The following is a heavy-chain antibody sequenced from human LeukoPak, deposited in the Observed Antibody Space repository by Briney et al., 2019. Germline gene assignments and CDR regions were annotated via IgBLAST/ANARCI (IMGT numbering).Heavy chain of an antibody. D-gene: IGHD6-13*01. CDR3: AKSGMADSSSWRLYFDY. V-gene: IGHV3-23*01. J-gene: IGHJ4*02. CDR1: GFTFSSYA. Sequence: GGTLRLSCAASGFTFSSYAMSWVRQAPGKGLEWVSAISGGGGSTYYADSVKGRFTISRDNSKNTLYLQMNSLRAEDTAVYYCAKSGMADSSSWRLYFDYWGQGTLVTVSS. CDR2: ISGGGGST.